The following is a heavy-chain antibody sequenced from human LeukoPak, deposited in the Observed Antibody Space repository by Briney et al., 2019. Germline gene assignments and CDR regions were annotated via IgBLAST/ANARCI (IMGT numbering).Heavy chain of an antibody. D-gene: IGHD2-2*01. CDR2: ISGSGGTI. V-gene: IGHV3-23*01. CDR1: GFTFSNYA. Sequence: PGGSLRLSCAASGFTFSNYAMSWVRQAPGKGLEWVSVISGSGGTIYYADSVKGRFTISRDNSKNTLYLQMNSLRAEDTAAYYCAKGAGDTSRWFDFWGQGTLVTVSS. CDR3: AKGAGDTSRWFDF. J-gene: IGHJ4*02.